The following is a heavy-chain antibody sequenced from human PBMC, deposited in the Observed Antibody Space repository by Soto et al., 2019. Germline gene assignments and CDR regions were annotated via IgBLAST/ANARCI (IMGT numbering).Heavy chain of an antibody. D-gene: IGHD2-2*01. CDR2: ISYDGSNK. Sequence: GGSLRLSCAASGFTFSSYGMHWVRQAPGKGLEWVAVISYDGSNKYYADSVKGRFTISRDNSKNTLYLQMNSLRAEDTAVYYCAKDRGYCSSTSCYGLGYWGQGTLVTVSS. V-gene: IGHV3-30*18. CDR3: AKDRGYCSSTSCYGLGY. J-gene: IGHJ4*02. CDR1: GFTFSSYG.